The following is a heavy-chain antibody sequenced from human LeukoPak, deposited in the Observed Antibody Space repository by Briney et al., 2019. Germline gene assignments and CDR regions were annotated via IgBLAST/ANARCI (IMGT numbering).Heavy chain of an antibody. V-gene: IGHV3-30*03. CDR1: GFTFSSYG. CDR3: AREGGIMITFGGVIVTATFDY. D-gene: IGHD3-16*02. J-gene: IGHJ4*02. Sequence: GGSLRLSCAASGFTFSSYGMHWVRQAPGKGLEWVAVISYDGSNKYYADSVKGRFTISRDNSKNSLYLQTNSLRAEDTAVYYCAREGGIMITFGGVIVTATFDYWGQGTLVTVSS. CDR2: ISYDGSNK.